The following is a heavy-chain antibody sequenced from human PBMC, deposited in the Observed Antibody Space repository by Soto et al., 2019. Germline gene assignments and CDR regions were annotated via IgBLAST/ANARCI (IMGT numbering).Heavy chain of an antibody. CDR3: ARDVCSGGSCYSGL. CDR2: INAGNGNT. D-gene: IGHD2-15*01. CDR1: GYTFTSYA. V-gene: IGHV1-3*01. J-gene: IGHJ4*02. Sequence: VASVKVSCKASGYTFTSYAMHWVRQAPGQRLEWMGWINAGNGNTKYSQKFQGRVTITRDTSASTAYMELSSLRSEDTAVYYCARDVCSGGSCYSGLWGQGTLVTVSS.